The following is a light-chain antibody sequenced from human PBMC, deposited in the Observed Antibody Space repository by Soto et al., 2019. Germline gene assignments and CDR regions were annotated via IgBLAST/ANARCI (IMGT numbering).Light chain of an antibody. CDR3: SSYTSTSTLAV. CDR2: EVS. Sequence: QSALTQPASVSGSPGQSITISCTGTSSDVGVYNYVSWYQQHPGKAPKLLIYEVSNRPSGVSNRFSGSKSGNTASLTISGLQAEDEANYYCSSYTSTSTLAVFGGGTKVTVL. CDR1: SSDVGVYNY. V-gene: IGLV2-14*01. J-gene: IGLJ3*02.